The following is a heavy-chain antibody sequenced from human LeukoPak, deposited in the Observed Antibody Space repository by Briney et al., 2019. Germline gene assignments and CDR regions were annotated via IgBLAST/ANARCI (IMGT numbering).Heavy chain of an antibody. Sequence: SETLSLTCSVSGGSISRYYWGWIRQPPGKGLEWIGSIYYSGSTYYNPSLKSRVTISVDTSKNQFSLKLSSVTAADTAVYYCARGGHYDFWSGYYHLEGAFDIWGQGTMVTVSS. V-gene: IGHV4-39*07. CDR1: GGSISRYY. CDR2: IYYSGST. CDR3: ARGGHYDFWSGYYHLEGAFDI. D-gene: IGHD3-3*01. J-gene: IGHJ3*02.